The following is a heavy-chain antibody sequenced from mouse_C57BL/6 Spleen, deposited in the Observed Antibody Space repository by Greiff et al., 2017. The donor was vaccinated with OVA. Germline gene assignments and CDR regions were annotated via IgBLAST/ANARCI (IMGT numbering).Heavy chain of an antibody. V-gene: IGHV5-9*01. Sequence: DVQLVESGGGLVKPGGSLKLSCAASGFTFSSYTMSWVRQTPEKRLEWVATISGGGGNTYYPDSVKGRFTISRDNAKNTLYLQMSSLRSEDTALYYCARRGLRDYFDYWGQGTTLTVSS. CDR1: GFTFSSYT. J-gene: IGHJ2*01. CDR2: ISGGGGNT. CDR3: ARRGLRDYFDY. D-gene: IGHD1-1*01.